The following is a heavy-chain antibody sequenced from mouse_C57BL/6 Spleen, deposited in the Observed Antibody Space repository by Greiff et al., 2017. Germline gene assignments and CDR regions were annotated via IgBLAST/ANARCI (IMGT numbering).Heavy chain of an antibody. J-gene: IGHJ1*03. D-gene: IGHD1-1*01. Sequence: VQGVESGAELVRPGASVTLSCKASGYTFTDYEMHWVKQTPVHGLEWIGAIDPETGGTAYNQKFKGKAILTADKSSSTAYMALRSLTSEDSAVYYCTRRGTTVVEGWYFDVWGTGTTVTVSS. CDR3: TRRGTTVVEGWYFDV. CDR2: IDPETGGT. V-gene: IGHV1-15*01. CDR1: GYTFTDYE.